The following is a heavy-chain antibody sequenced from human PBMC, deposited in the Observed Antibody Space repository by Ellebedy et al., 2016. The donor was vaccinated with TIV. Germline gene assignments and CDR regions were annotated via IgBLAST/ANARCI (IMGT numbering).Heavy chain of an antibody. CDR3: ARDLRDSSSSRYYYGMDV. Sequence: ASVKVSCKASGYNFTSYYMHWVRQAPGQGLEWMGIINPSGGSTSYAQKFQGRVTMTRDTSTSTVYMELSSLRSEDTAVYYCARDLRDSSSSRYYYGMDVWGQGTTVTVSS. J-gene: IGHJ6*02. D-gene: IGHD6-6*01. V-gene: IGHV1-46*01. CDR2: INPSGGST. CDR1: GYNFTSYY.